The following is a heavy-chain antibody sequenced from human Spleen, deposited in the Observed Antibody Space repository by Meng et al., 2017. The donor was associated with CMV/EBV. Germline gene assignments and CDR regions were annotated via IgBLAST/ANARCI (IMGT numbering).Heavy chain of an antibody. J-gene: IGHJ4*02. V-gene: IGHV1-69*10. CDR2: IIPLLGIS. CDR3: AREGGRGIFGVVIGLYYFDS. CDR1: GGSFKRSA. Sequence: SVKVSCKASGGSFKRSAFNWVRQAPGQGLEWMGGIIPLLGISNYAQKFQGRVTITADKIMSRVYMEVTSLRSEDTAMYYCAREGGRGIFGVVIGLYYFDSWGQGTLVTVSS. D-gene: IGHD3-3*01.